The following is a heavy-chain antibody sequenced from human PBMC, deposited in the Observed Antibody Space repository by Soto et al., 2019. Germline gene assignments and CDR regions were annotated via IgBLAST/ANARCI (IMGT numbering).Heavy chain of an antibody. CDR1: GFTFSSYW. J-gene: IGHJ3*02. CDR2: ISNSGGST. D-gene: IGHD3-3*01. V-gene: IGHV3-23*01. CDR3: AKDWTSI. Sequence: PGGSLRLSCAASGFTFSSYWMHWVRQAPGKGLEWVSTISNSGGSTYYIDSVKGRFTISRDNSKNTLYLQMNSLRAEDTAVYFCAKDWTSIWGQGTMVTVSS.